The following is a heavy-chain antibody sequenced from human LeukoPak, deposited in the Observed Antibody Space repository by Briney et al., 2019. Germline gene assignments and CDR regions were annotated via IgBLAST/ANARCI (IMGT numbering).Heavy chain of an antibody. J-gene: IGHJ4*02. CDR1: GYSFSDFW. CDR2: IYPGDSDT. V-gene: IGHV5-51*01. D-gene: IGHD6-19*01. CDR3: ARLGSYSTGWADY. Sequence: GESLKISCKGSGYSFSDFWIVWVRQMPGKGLEWMGFIYPGDSDTTYSPSFQGQVTISADKSISTAYLQWSSLKASDTAMYYCARLGSYSTGWADYWGQGTLVTVSS.